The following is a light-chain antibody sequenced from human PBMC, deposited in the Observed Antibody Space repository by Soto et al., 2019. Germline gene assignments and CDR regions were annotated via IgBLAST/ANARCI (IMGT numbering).Light chain of an antibody. CDR1: QSISNS. V-gene: IGKV3-20*01. J-gene: IGKJ1*01. CDR3: QQYGSSATTT. CDR2: GAS. Sequence: DIVLTQSPATLSLSPGERATLSCRASQSISNSLAWYQQKPCQAHRLLIYGASSRATGIPDRFSGSGSGADFTLTISRLEPEDFAVYYGQQYGSSATTTVGQGTKVDIK.